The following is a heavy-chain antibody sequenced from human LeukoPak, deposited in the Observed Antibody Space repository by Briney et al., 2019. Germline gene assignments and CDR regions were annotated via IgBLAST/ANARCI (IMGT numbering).Heavy chain of an antibody. Sequence: GGSLRLSCAASGFTFSSYAMSWVRQAPGKGLEWVSAISGGGGSTYYADSVKGRFTISRDNSKNTLYLQMNSLRAEDTAVYYCAKVSYDSSGYWTGAFDIWGQGTMVTVSS. V-gene: IGHV3-23*01. CDR2: ISGGGGST. CDR3: AKVSYDSSGYWTGAFDI. CDR1: GFTFSSYA. J-gene: IGHJ3*02. D-gene: IGHD3-22*01.